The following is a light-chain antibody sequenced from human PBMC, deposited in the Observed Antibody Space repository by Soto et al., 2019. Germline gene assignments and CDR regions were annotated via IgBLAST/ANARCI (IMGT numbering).Light chain of an antibody. CDR3: QQYAYSPRT. J-gene: IGKJ1*01. Sequence: EIVLTQSPGTLSLSPGERATLSCRASQSVSTSYLAWYQHIPGQAPRLLIYGVSSRAPGIPDRFSGSGSGTDFTLTISRLEPEDFAVYYCQQYAYSPRTFGQGTKVEI. CDR1: QSVSTSY. CDR2: GVS. V-gene: IGKV3-20*01.